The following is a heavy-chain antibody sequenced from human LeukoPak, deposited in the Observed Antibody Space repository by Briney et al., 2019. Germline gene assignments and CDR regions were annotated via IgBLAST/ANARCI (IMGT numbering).Heavy chain of an antibody. D-gene: IGHD6-13*01. Sequence: GTSLRLSCAASGFLLPDYGMHWVRQAPGKGLEWLSMISYDESDKFYADSVRGRFTISRDTSRNTLYLQMYSLRVEDTAVYFCAKDRSNTWSFDSWGQGTLVTVSS. CDR1: GFLLPDYG. CDR2: ISYDESDK. V-gene: IGHV3-30*18. J-gene: IGHJ4*02. CDR3: AKDRSNTWSFDS.